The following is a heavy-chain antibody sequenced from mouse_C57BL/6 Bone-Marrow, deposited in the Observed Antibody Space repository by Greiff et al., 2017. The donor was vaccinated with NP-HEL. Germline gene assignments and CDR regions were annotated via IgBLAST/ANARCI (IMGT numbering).Heavy chain of an antibody. CDR3: ARSYYYGSSYWYFDV. D-gene: IGHD1-1*01. Sequence: QVQLQQSGAELVKPGASVKMSCKASGYTFTSYWITWVKQRPGQGLEWIGDIYPGSGSTNYNEKFKSKATLTVDTSSSTASMQLSSLTSEDSAVYYCARSYYYGSSYWYFDVWGTGTTVTVSS. CDR1: GYTFTSYW. V-gene: IGHV1-55*01. CDR2: IYPGSGST. J-gene: IGHJ1*03.